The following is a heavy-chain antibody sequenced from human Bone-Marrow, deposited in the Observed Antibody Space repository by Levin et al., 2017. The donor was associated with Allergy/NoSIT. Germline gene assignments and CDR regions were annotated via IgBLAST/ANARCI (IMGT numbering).Heavy chain of an antibody. CDR1: GDSIANGNW. J-gene: IGHJ5*02. D-gene: IGHD2-15*01. V-gene: IGHV4-4*02. CDR3: ARHIARGTGWLDP. CDR2: VYHNGRA. Sequence: SETLSLTCDVSGDSIANGNWWSWVRQPPGKGLEWIGEVYHNGRANYNPSLNSRFTLLVDKSNNQFSLRLTSVTAADTAIYYCARHIARGTGWLDPWGQGTLVTVSS.